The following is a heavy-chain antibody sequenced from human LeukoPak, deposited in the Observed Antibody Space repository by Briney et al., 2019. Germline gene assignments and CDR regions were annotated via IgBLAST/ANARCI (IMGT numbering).Heavy chain of an antibody. V-gene: IGHV4-4*07. CDR2: IYTSGST. D-gene: IGHD5-12*01. J-gene: IGHJ4*02. CDR3: ARRISGFTGYAI. CDR1: GGSISNHY. Sequence: SETLSLTCTVSGGSISNHYWSWIRQSAGKGLEWIGRIYTSGSTDYNPSLKSRVTMSVDTSKNQLSLKLSAVTAADTAIYYCARRISGFTGYAIWGQGALVTVSS.